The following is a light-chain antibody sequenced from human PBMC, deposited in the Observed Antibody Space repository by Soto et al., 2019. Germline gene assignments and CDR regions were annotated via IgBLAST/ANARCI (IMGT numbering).Light chain of an antibody. Sequence: IAMXRSASSLVGSXGDRGTINCRASQSISRXLNWYQQKPGKASKILXXAASSLQSGVKSRFSGSGSGTDFTLNISSLLPEDFATYYCKQSYSTPPITFGQGTRLEIK. CDR3: KQSYSTPPIT. J-gene: IGKJ5*01. CDR2: AAS. V-gene: IGKV1-39*01. CDR1: QSISRX.